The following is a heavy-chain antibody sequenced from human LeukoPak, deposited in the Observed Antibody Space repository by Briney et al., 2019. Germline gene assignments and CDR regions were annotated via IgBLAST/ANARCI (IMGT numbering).Heavy chain of an antibody. J-gene: IGHJ4*02. CDR1: GFTFGDYG. Sequence: GGSLRLSCTTSGFTFGDYGMTWVRQAPGKGLEWVGFIRSKGYGETTEYAASVQGRFTISRDDSKSIAYLQMNSLKTEDTAVYYCIRDLYYFAYWGQGTLVTVSS. CDR3: IRDLYYFAY. CDR2: IRSKGYGETT. V-gene: IGHV3-49*04.